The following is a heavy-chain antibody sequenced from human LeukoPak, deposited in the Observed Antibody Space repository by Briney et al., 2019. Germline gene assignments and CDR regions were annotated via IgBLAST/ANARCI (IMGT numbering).Heavy chain of an antibody. Sequence: GGSLRLSCAASGFTFSSYAMHWVRQAPGKGLEGVAVISYDGSNKYYADSVKGRFTISRDNSKSTLYLQMNSLRAEDTAVYYCARDRAYLLFDYWGQGTLVTVSS. D-gene: IGHD1-26*01. V-gene: IGHV3-30*04. CDR3: ARDRAYLLFDY. CDR1: GFTFSSYA. J-gene: IGHJ4*02. CDR2: ISYDGSNK.